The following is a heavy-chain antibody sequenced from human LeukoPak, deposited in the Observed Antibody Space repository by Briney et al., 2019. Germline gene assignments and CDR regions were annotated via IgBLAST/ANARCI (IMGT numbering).Heavy chain of an antibody. CDR3: ARARKVVAVAGWGAPDY. V-gene: IGHV3-21*01. CDR2: ISSSSSYI. J-gene: IGHJ4*02. CDR1: GFTFSSYS. Sequence: PGGSLRLSCAASGFTFSSYSMNWVRQAPGKGLEWVSSISSSSSYIYYADSVKGRFTISRDNAKNSLYLQMNSLRAEDTAVYYCARARKVVAVAGWGAPDYWGQGTLVTVSS. D-gene: IGHD2-15*01.